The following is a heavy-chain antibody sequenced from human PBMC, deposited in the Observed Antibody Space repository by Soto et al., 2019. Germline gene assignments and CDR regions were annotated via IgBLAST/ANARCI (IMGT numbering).Heavy chain of an antibody. CDR3: ASPGYCSGGSCYSAFNI. D-gene: IGHD2-15*01. J-gene: IGHJ3*02. CDR1: GFTFSSYA. V-gene: IGHV3-23*01. CDR2: LSVNGGTT. Sequence: GGSLRLSCAASGFTFSSYAMTWVRQAPGAGLEWVSSLSVNGGTTYYADSVKGRLTISRDNANNSLYLQMNSLRPEDTAVYYCASPGYCSGGSCYSAFNIWGHGTMVTVSS.